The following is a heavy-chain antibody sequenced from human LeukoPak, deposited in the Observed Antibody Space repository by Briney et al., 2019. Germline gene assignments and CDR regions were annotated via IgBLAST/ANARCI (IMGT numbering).Heavy chain of an antibody. CDR2: IYYSGST. D-gene: IGHD6-19*01. Sequence: PSETVSLTCTVSGGSISSYYWSWIRQPPGKGLEWIGYIYYSGSTNYNPSLKSRVTISVDTSKNQFSLKLSSVTAADTAVYYCARGQPVAGIWGQGTLVTVSS. CDR1: GGSISSYY. V-gene: IGHV4-59*01. J-gene: IGHJ4*02. CDR3: ARGQPVAGI.